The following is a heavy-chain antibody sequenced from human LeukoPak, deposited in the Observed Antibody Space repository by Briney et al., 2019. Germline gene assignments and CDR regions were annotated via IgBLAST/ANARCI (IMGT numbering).Heavy chain of an antibody. V-gene: IGHV3-74*01. D-gene: IGHD3-10*02. CDR2: INTDGRVT. CDR1: GFTFTTYW. CDR3: IRETHVGLHLEY. J-gene: IGHJ4*02. Sequence: PGGSLGLSCAASGFTFTTYWMHWVRQVPGKGLVWVARINTDGRVTTYADSVKGRFTVSRDNAENTLYLQMNDLRPEDTAVYYCIRETHVGLHLEYWGQGTLATVTS.